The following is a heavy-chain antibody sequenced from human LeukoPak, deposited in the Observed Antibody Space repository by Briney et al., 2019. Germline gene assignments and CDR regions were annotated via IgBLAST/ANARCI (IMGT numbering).Heavy chain of an antibody. D-gene: IGHD3-22*01. J-gene: IGHJ4*02. CDR3: ARVPSHYYDSSAFDY. CDR2: ISAYNGNT. CDR1: GYTFTGYY. Sequence: ASVKVSCKASGYTFTGYYMHWVRQAPGQGLEWMGWISAYNGNTNYAQKLQGRVTMTTDTSTSTAYMELRSLRSDDTAVYYCARVPSHYYDSSAFDYWGQGTLVTVSS. V-gene: IGHV1-18*04.